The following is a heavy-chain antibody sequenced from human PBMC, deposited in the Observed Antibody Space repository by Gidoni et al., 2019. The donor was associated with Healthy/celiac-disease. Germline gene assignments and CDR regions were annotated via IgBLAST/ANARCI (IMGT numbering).Heavy chain of an antibody. CDR3: ARVSGGGDCHTFDY. CDR1: GVTFGSYA. D-gene: IGHD2-21*01. V-gene: IGHV3-30-3*01. CDR2: ISDDGSNK. J-gene: IGHJ4*02. Sequence: QVQLVESGGGVGQPGRCLRLSCAASGVTFGSYALHWVRQAPCKGLEWVAVISDDGSNKYYPDSVKGRFTISRYNSKNTLYLQMNSLRAEDTAVYYCARVSGGGDCHTFDYWGQGTLVTVSS.